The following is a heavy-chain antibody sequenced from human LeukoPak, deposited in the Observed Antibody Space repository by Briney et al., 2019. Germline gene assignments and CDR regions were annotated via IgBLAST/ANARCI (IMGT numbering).Heavy chain of an antibody. CDR1: GGSISSGGYY. J-gene: IGHJ4*02. CDR3: ARARKRWLQLPGY. V-gene: IGHV4-31*03. Sequence: PSQTLSLTCTVSGGSISSGGYYWSWIRQHPGKGLEWIGYIYYSGSTYYNPSLKSRVTISVDTSKNQFSLKLSSVTAADTAVYYCARARKRWLQLPGYWGQGTLVTVSS. CDR2: IYYSGST. D-gene: IGHD5-24*01.